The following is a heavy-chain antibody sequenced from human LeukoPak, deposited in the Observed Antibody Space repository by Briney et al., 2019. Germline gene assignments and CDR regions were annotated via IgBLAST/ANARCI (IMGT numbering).Heavy chain of an antibody. D-gene: IGHD3-3*01. J-gene: IGHJ5*02. CDR2: IYYSGST. Sequence: SETLSLTCTVSGGSISSHYWSWIRQPPGKGLERIGYIYYSGSTKYNPSLMSRVTISVDTSKNHFSLKLSSVTAADTAVYYFARALITIFGVGRGPNWFDPWGQGTLVTVS. V-gene: IGHV4-59*11. CDR3: ARALITIFGVGRGPNWFDP. CDR1: GGSISSHY.